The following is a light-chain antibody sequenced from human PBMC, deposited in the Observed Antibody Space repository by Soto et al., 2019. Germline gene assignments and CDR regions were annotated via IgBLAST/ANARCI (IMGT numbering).Light chain of an antibody. J-gene: IGKJ1*01. CDR1: QTITTW. Sequence: DIQMTQSPSTLSASVGDRVTITCRASQTITTWLAWYQQKPGKAPKLLIYDASTLESGVPSRFSGSGSGTDFTLTITSLQPEDFGIYFCQQTHDLPRTFGLGTKVDIK. V-gene: IGKV1-5*01. CDR3: QQTHDLPRT. CDR2: DAS.